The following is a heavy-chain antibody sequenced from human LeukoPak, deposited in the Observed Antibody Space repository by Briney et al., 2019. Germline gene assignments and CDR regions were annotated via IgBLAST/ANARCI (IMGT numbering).Heavy chain of an antibody. J-gene: IGHJ3*02. V-gene: IGHV3-66*01. CDR1: GFTVSSNY. D-gene: IGHD1-26*01. Sequence: GGSLRLSCAASGFTVSSNYMGWVRQAPGKGLEWVSLAYSDTTTHYADSVKGRFTISRDNSKNTLYLQMNSLRAEDTAVYYCARETDIVGATKGTWAFDIWGQGTMVTVSS. CDR3: ARETDIVGATKGTWAFDI. CDR2: AYSDTTT.